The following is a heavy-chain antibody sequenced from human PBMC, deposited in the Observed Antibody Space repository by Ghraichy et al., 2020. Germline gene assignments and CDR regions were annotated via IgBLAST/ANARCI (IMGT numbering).Heavy chain of an antibody. V-gene: IGHV4-38-2*01. J-gene: IGHJ4*02. CDR3: ARSAIVGATEYYFDY. D-gene: IGHD1-26*01. CDR1: GYSISSGYY. Sequence: SQTLSLTCAVSGYSISSGYYWGWIRQPPGKGLEWIGSIYHSGSTYYNPSLKSRVTISVDTSKNQFSLKLSSVTAADTAVYYCARSAIVGATEYYFDYWGQGTLVTVSS. CDR2: IYHSGST.